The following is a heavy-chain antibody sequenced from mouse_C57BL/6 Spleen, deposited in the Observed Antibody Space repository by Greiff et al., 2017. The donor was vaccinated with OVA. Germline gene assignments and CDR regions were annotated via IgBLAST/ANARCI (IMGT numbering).Heavy chain of an antibody. D-gene: IGHD2-1*01. Sequence: QVQLQQPGAELVMPGASVKLSCKASGYTFTSYWMHWVKQRPGQGLEWIGEIDPSDSYTNYNQKFKGKSTLTVDKSSSTAYMQLSSLTSEDSAVYYCARGNGNYVAYWGQGTLVTVSA. CDR1: GYTFTSYW. V-gene: IGHV1-69*01. J-gene: IGHJ3*01. CDR3: ARGNGNYVAY. CDR2: IDPSDSYT.